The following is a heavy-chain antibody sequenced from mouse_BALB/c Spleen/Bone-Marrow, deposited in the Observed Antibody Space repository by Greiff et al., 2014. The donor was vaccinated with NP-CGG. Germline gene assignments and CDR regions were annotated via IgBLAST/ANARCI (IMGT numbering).Heavy chain of an antibody. CDR1: GYSFTGYN. CDR2: IDPYYGGT. Sequence: VQLQQSGPELEKPGASVKISCKASGYSFTGYNMNWVKQSNGKSLEWIGNIDPYYGGTSYNQKFKGKATLTVDKSSSTAYMQFKSLTSEDSAVYYCATYGYSYWYFDVWGAGTTVTVSS. J-gene: IGHJ1*01. CDR3: ATYGYSYWYFDV. V-gene: IGHV1-39*01. D-gene: IGHD1-1*01.